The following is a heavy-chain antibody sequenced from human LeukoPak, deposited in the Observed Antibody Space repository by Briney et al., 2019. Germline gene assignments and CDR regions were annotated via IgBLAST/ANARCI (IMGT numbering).Heavy chain of an antibody. Sequence: ASVKVSCKASGYTFTGYYVHWVRQAPGQGLEWMGWINPNSGGTNYAQKFQGRVTMTRDTSISTAYMELSRLRSDDTAVYYCARDAVDIVATIHNWFDPWGQGTLVTVSS. CDR2: INPNSGGT. D-gene: IGHD5-12*01. CDR3: ARDAVDIVATIHNWFDP. V-gene: IGHV1-2*02. CDR1: GYTFTGYY. J-gene: IGHJ5*02.